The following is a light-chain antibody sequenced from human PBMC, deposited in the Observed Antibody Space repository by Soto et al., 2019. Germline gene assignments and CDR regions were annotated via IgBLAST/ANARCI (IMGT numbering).Light chain of an antibody. CDR1: QNISDS. V-gene: IGKV1-39*01. J-gene: IGKJ2*01. Sequence: DIQMTQSPSSLSASVGDRVTITCRASQNISDSLNWYQHKPGKAPKLLIYAASSFQSGVPSRFSGSGSGTDFTLTISSLQPEDFGSYYCQRSWTFGQGTKLE. CDR3: QRSWT. CDR2: AAS.